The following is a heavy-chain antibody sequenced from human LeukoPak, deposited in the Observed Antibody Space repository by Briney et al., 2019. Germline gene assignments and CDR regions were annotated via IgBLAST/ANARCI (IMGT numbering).Heavy chain of an antibody. D-gene: IGHD3-16*01. V-gene: IGHV4-59*01. Sequence: SETLSLTCTVAGGSISSYYWSWIRQPPGKGLEWIGYIYYSGSTNYHPSLKTRVTISVDTPKNQLSLKLSAVTPADTPLYYCWRDRYDYVWGSYVPTYYFDYWGQGTLVTVSS. CDR1: GGSISSYY. J-gene: IGHJ4*02. CDR2: IYYSGST. CDR3: WRDRYDYVWGSYVPTYYFDY.